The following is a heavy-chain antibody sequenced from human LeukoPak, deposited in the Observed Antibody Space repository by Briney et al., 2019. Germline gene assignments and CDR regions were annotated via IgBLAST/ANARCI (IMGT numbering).Heavy chain of an antibody. D-gene: IGHD1-26*01. V-gene: IGHV4-59*01. CDR3: GRGGSYYGYYFDY. Sequence: NPSETLSLTCTVSGGSISSYYWSWIRQPPGTGLEWIGYIYYSGSTNYNPSLKSRVTISVDTSKNQFSLKLSSVTAADTAVYYCGRGGSYYGYYFDYWGQGTLVTVSS. J-gene: IGHJ4*02. CDR1: GGSISSYY. CDR2: IYYSGST.